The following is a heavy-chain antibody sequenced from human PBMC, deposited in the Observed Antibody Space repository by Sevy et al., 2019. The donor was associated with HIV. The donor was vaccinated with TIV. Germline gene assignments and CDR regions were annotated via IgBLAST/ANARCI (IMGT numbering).Heavy chain of an antibody. CDR1: GFTLSSYS. J-gene: IGHJ6*02. Sequence: GGSLRLSCAASGFTLSSYSMSWVRQAPGKGLEWVANIKKDGSEKYYVDSVKGRFTISRDNAKNSLYLQMNSLRAEDTAVYYCARDNWYDFWSGYYTSGRYYYYGMDVWGQGTTVTVSS. CDR2: IKKDGSEK. V-gene: IGHV3-7*01. D-gene: IGHD3-3*01. CDR3: ARDNWYDFWSGYYTSGRYYYYGMDV.